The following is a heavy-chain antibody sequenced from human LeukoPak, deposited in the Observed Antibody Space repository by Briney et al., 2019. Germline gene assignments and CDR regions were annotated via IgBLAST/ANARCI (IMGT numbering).Heavy chain of an antibody. CDR3: ARVGATGTTSPFDY. D-gene: IGHD1-1*01. CDR1: GYTFTGYY. J-gene: IGHJ4*02. CDR2: INANSGGT. Sequence: ASVKVSCKASGYTFTGYYMHWVRQAPGQGLEWMGWINANSGGTNYAQKFQGRVTMTRDTPISTAYMELSRLRSDDTAVYYCARVGATGTTSPFDYWGQGTLVTVSS. V-gene: IGHV1-2*02.